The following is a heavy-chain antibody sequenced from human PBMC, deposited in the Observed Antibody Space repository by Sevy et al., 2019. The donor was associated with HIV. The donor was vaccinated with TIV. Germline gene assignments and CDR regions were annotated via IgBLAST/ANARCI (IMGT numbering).Heavy chain of an antibody. V-gene: IGHV1-46*01. CDR2: INPSGGST. CDR3: ARTNVVVVAATRYYYYYMDV. CDR1: GYTFTSYY. Sequence: ASVKVSCKASGYTFTSYYMHWVRQAPGQELEWMGIINPSGGSTSYAQKFQGRVTMTRDTSTSTVYMELSSLRSEDTAVYYCARTNVVVVAATRYYYYYMDVWGKGTTVTVSS. D-gene: IGHD2-15*01. J-gene: IGHJ6*03.